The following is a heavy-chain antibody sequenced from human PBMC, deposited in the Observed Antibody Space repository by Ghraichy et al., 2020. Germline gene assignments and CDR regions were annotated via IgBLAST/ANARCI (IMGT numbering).Heavy chain of an antibody. CDR3: AKDLLIAVAAPEL. V-gene: IGHV3-23*01. J-gene: IGHJ1*01. CDR1: GFTFSSYA. CDR2: ISGSGGNT. Sequence: GESLNISCAASGFTFSSYAMSWVRQAPGKGLEWVSAISGSGGNTYYADSVKGRFTISRDNSKNTLYLQMNSLRDEDTAVYYCAKDLLIAVAAPELWGQGTLVTVSS. D-gene: IGHD6-19*01.